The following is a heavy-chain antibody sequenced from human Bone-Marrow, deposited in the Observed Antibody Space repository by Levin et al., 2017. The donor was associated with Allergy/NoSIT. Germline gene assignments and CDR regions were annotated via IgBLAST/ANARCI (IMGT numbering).Heavy chain of an antibody. CDR3: ARAGDTGHCDY. V-gene: IGHV4-30-4*01. J-gene: IGHJ4*02. D-gene: IGHD5-18*01. Sequence: TLSLTCNVSGGSIRSDGYYWTWLRQAPGKGLEWIGYVYDTGNTGGTDYNPSLKSRATISVDTSKNQFSLKLTSLTAADTAVYYCARAGDTGHCDYWGQGILVTVSS. CDR2: VYDTGNTGGT. CDR1: GGSIRSDGYY.